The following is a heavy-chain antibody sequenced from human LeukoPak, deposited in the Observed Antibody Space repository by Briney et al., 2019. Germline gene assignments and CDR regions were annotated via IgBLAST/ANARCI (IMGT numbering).Heavy chain of an antibody. CDR2: INHSGST. V-gene: IGHV4-34*01. CDR3: ARRPHYYDSSGYLDC. CDR1: GGSFSGYY. J-gene: IGHJ4*02. Sequence: SEALSLTCAVYGGSFSGYYLSWIRQPPGKGLEWIGEINHSGSTNYNPSLKSRVTISVDTSKNQFSLKLSSVTAADTAVYYCARRPHYYDSSGYLDCWGQGTLVTVSS. D-gene: IGHD3-22*01.